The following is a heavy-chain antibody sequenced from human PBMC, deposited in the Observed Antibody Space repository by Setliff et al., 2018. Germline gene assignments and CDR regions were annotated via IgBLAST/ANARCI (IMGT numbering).Heavy chain of an antibody. CDR2: IYYSGST. CDR1: GGSISSGDYY. J-gene: IGHJ5*02. Sequence: PSETLSLTCTVSGGSISSGDYYWSWIRQPPGKGLEWIGYIYYSGSTYYNPPLKSRVTISVDTSKNQFSLKLSSVTAADTAVYYCARVMGGSYGFSWFDPWGQGTLVTV. CDR3: ARVMGGSYGFSWFDP. D-gene: IGHD1-26*01. V-gene: IGHV4-30-4*08.